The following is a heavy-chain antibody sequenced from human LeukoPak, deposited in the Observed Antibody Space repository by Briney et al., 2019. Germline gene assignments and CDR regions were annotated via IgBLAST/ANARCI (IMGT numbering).Heavy chain of an antibody. CDR2: IKHDGSEK. CDR1: GFIFTNYF. CDR3: ATDRGWRTSGYYLYYFEY. V-gene: IGHV3-7*01. J-gene: IGHJ4*02. Sequence: GGSLRLSCAASGFIFTNYFMSWVRQAPGKGLEWVASIKHDGSEKYYVDSVRGRFTVSRDNTMNSLYLQMSSLRAEDTAVYYCATDRGWRTSGYYLYYFEYWGQGTLVTFSS. D-gene: IGHD3-3*01.